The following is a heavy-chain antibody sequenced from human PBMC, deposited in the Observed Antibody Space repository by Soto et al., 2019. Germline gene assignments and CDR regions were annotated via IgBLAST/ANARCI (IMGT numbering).Heavy chain of an antibody. Sequence: QVQLVQSGAEVKKPGASVKVSCKASGYSFTSYDINWVRQATGQGLEWMGWMNPNSGNTAYAQKFXXRVTMTRNTSISAAYMELSSLGSEDTAVYYCARVKLDYFDYWGQGTLVTVSS. CDR3: ARVKLDYFDY. CDR2: MNPNSGNT. V-gene: IGHV1-8*01. J-gene: IGHJ4*02. CDR1: GYSFTSYD.